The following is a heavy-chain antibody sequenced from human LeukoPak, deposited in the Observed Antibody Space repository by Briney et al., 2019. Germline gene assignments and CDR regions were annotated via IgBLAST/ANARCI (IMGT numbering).Heavy chain of an antibody. Sequence: GGSLRLSCAASGFTFSSYSMNWVRQAPGKGLEWVSSISSSSSYIYYADSVKGRFTISSDDAKNSLYLQMNSLRAEDTAVYYCARARSLGYCSSTSCLYYYGMDVWGKGTTVTVSS. D-gene: IGHD2-2*01. CDR2: ISSSSSYI. J-gene: IGHJ6*04. CDR1: GFTFSSYS. CDR3: ARARSLGYCSSTSCLYYYGMDV. V-gene: IGHV3-21*01.